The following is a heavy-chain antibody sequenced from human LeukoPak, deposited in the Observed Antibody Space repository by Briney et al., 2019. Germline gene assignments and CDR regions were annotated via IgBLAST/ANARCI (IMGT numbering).Heavy chain of an antibody. J-gene: IGHJ4*02. CDR2: ISSSSGTI. Sequence: PGGSLRLSCAASGFTFSSYGMHWVRQAPGKGLEWVSVISSSSGTIHYADSVKGRFTISRDNAKNSLYLQMNSLRDEDTAVYYCAKAKYSSGWYFDDWGQGTLVTVSS. CDR3: AKAKYSSGWYFDD. V-gene: IGHV3-48*02. D-gene: IGHD6-19*01. CDR1: GFTFSSYG.